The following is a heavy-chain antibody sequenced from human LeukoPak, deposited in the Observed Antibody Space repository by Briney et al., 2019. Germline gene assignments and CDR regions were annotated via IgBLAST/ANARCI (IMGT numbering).Heavy chain of an antibody. V-gene: IGHV3-23*01. CDR3: AKGSSGYFFDH. CDR1: GFNLGSYG. D-gene: IGHD3-22*01. Sequence: GGSLRLSCAASGFNLGSYGMSWVRQAPGKGLEWVSSISNDGGGTFSADSVRGRFTISRDNSKNTLFLQMDSLRAEDTALYFCAKGSSGYFFDHWGQGSLVTVSS. CDR2: ISNDGGGT. J-gene: IGHJ4*02.